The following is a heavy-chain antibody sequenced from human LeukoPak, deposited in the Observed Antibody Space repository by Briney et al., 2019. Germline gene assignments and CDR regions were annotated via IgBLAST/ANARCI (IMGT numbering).Heavy chain of an antibody. CDR2: ISGSGGST. CDR3: AKDRSSSWPTGRYYYGMGV. Sequence: GGSLRLSCAASGFTFSSYAMSWVRQAPGKGLEWVSAISGSGGSTYYADSVKGRFTISRDNSKNTLYLQMSSLRAEDTAVYYCAKDRSSSWPTGRYYYGMGVWGQGTTVTVSS. V-gene: IGHV3-23*01. J-gene: IGHJ6*02. D-gene: IGHD6-13*01. CDR1: GFTFSSYA.